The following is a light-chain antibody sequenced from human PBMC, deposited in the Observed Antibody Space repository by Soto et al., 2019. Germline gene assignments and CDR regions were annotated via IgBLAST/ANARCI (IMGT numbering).Light chain of an antibody. CDR1: QSVSSSY. CDR2: GAS. CDR3: QQYGSSLVT. J-gene: IGKJ1*01. Sequence: EIVLTQSPGTPSVSPGERATLSCRASQSVSSSYLSWYQQKPGQSPRLLIYGASSRATGIPDRFSGSWSGTDFTLTLSRLEPEHFAVFYCQQYGSSLVTFGQWTKVKIK. V-gene: IGKV3-20*01.